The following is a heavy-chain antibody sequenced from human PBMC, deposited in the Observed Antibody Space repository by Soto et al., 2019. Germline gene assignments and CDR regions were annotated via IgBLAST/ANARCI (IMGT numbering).Heavy chain of an antibody. CDR1: GFTFSSYG. V-gene: IGHV3-30*18. D-gene: IGHD6-13*01. J-gene: IGHJ4*02. Sequence: QVQLVESGGGVVQPGRSLRLSCAASGFTFSSYGMHWVRQAPGKGLEWVAVISYDENNKYYADSVKGRFTISRDNSKNALYLQMNNLRAEDTAVYYCAKGGQQRVRWPSVYWGQGTLVTVSP. CDR2: ISYDENNK. CDR3: AKGGQQRVRWPSVY.